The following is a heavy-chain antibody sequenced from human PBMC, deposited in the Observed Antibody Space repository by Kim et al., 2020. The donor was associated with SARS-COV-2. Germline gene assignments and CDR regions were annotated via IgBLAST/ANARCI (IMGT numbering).Heavy chain of an antibody. V-gene: IGHV3-48*03. CDR2: ISSSGSTI. Sequence: GGSLRLSCAASGFTFSSYEMDWVRQAPGKGLEWVSYISSSGSTIYYADSVKGRFTISRDNAKNSLYLQMNSLRAEDTAVYYCARRIAAAGSGFDYWGQGTLVTVSS. CDR3: ARRIAAAGSGFDY. CDR1: GFTFSSYE. D-gene: IGHD6-13*01. J-gene: IGHJ4*02.